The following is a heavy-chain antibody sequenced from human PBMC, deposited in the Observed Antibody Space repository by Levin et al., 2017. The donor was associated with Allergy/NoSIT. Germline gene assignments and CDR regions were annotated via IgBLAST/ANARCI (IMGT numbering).Heavy chain of an antibody. J-gene: IGHJ4*02. Sequence: ASVKVSCKASGYTFTGYYMHWVRQAPGQGLEWMGRINPNSGGTNYAQKFQGRVTMTRDTSISTAYMELSRLRSDDTAVYYCARSPGYSSGWQIDYWGQGTLVTVSS. CDR2: INPNSGGT. V-gene: IGHV1-2*06. CDR3: ARSPGYSSGWQIDY. CDR1: GYTFTGYY. D-gene: IGHD6-19*01.